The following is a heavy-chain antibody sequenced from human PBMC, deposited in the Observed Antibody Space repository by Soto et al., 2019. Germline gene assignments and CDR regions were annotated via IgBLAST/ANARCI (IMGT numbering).Heavy chain of an antibody. CDR3: ARVYVHSLVRHPEIDY. CDR2: ISAYNGNT. CDR1: GYTFTSYG. Sequence: QVQLVQSGAEVKKPGASVKVSCKASGYTFTSYGISWVRQAPGQGPEWMGWISAYNGNTNYAHKLQGRVTMTTDTSTSTAYMELRSLRSDDTAVYYCARVYVHSLVRHPEIDYWGQGTLVTVSS. V-gene: IGHV1-18*01. J-gene: IGHJ4*02. D-gene: IGHD2-8*02.